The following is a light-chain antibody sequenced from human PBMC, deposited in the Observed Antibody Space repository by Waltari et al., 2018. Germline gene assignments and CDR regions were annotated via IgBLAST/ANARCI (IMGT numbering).Light chain of an antibody. CDR3: QHYVSLPAT. CDR1: QSVSRT. J-gene: IGKJ1*01. Sequence: EIVLTQSPGSLSSSPGERVTLSCRASQSVSRTLAWYQQKPGQAPRLLIFGASNRATGIPDRFSGSGSGTDFSLTIGRLEPEDFAVYYCQHYVSLPATFGQGTKVEIK. CDR2: GAS. V-gene: IGKV3-20*01.